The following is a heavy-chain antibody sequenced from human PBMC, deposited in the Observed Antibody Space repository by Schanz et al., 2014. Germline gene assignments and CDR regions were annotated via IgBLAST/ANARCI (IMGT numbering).Heavy chain of an antibody. Sequence: EVQLVESGGGLVQPGRSLRLSCVASGFRFDDYAMHWVRQAPGKGLEWVSGMSWNAGSLGYGDSVKGRFTISRDNAKNSLYLQMNSLRAEDTALYYCARDSGSSSWYPSDYWGQGTLXTVSS. D-gene: IGHD6-13*01. CDR1: GFRFDDYA. V-gene: IGHV3-9*01. J-gene: IGHJ4*02. CDR2: MSWNAGSL. CDR3: ARDSGSSSWYPSDY.